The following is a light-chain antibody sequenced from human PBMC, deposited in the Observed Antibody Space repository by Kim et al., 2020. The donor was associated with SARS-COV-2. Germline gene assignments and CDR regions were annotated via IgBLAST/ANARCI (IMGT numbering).Light chain of an antibody. V-gene: IGLV2-14*03. CDR1: SSDVGGYNY. J-gene: IGLJ2*01. CDR2: DVS. Sequence: LTQPASVSGSPGQSITISCTGTSSDVGGYNYVSWYQQHPGKAPKLMIYDVSNRPSGVSTRFSGSKSGNTASLTISGLQAEDEADYYCSSYTSSSVVF. CDR3: SSYTSSSVV.